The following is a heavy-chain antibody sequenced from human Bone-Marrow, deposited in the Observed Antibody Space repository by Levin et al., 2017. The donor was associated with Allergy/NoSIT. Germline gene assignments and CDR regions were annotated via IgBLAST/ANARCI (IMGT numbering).Heavy chain of an antibody. CDR3: AAGKGSITIFGVVIS. Sequence: PGGSLRLSCAASGFTFSSYAMSWVRQAPGKGLEWVSAISGSGGSTYYADSVKGRFTISRDNSKNTLYLQMNSLRAEDTAVYYCAAGKGSITIFGVVISGGQGTLVTVSS. CDR2: ISGSGGST. J-gene: IGHJ4*02. D-gene: IGHD3-3*01. V-gene: IGHV3-23*01. CDR1: GFTFSSYA.